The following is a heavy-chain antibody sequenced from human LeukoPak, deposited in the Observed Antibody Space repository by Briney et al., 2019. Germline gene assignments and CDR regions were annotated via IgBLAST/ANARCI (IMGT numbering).Heavy chain of an antibody. D-gene: IGHD4-23*01. CDR1: GGSISSYY. CDR3: ARHGYGGNSDFDY. Sequence: SETLSLTCTVSGGSISSYYWSWIRQPPGKGLEWIGYIYYSGSTNYNPSLKSRVTISVDTSKNQFSLKLSSVTAADTGVYYCARHGYGGNSDFDYWGQGTLVTVSS. J-gene: IGHJ4*02. V-gene: IGHV4-59*08. CDR2: IYYSGST.